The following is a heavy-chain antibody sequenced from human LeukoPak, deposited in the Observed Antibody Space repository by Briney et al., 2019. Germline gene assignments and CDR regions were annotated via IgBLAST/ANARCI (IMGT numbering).Heavy chain of an antibody. V-gene: IGHV5-51*01. Sequence: GESLKISCKASGYNFNTYWIAWMRQMPGKGLEWMGIIYFGDSDTRYSPSFQGQVTISADKSIRTTYLQWSSLKASDTAMYYCAKHNHGLTDWGQGTLVTVSS. CDR3: AKHNHGLTD. CDR1: GYNFNTYW. D-gene: IGHD5-24*01. J-gene: IGHJ1*01. CDR2: IYFGDSDT.